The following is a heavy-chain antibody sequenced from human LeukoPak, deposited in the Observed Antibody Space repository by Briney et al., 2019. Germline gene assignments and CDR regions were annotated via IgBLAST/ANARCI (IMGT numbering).Heavy chain of an antibody. Sequence: ASVKVSCKASGYTFTGYYMHWVRQAPGQGLEWMGWINPNSGGTNYAQKFQGRVTMTRETSISTAYMELSRLRSDDTAVYYCAREGRLVSYGSIRYWGQGTLVTVSS. D-gene: IGHD5-18*01. J-gene: IGHJ4*02. CDR1: GYTFTGYY. CDR3: AREGRLVSYGSIRY. V-gene: IGHV1-2*02. CDR2: INPNSGGT.